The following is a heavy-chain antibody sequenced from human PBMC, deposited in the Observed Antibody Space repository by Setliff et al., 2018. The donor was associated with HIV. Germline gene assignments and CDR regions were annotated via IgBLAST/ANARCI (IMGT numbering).Heavy chain of an antibody. CDR3: ARHSLGNIGDYIRIGAIDI. CDR2: IHYSGTT. CDR1: GGSISSLY. Sequence: PSETLSLTCSVSGGSISSLYWSWIRQPPGKGPEWIGSIHYSGTTNYNPSLKSRLTISIDTSKTQFSLKLSSLTAADTAVYYCARHSLGNIGDYIRIGAIDIWGQGTMVTV. D-gene: IGHD4-17*01. V-gene: IGHV4-59*11. J-gene: IGHJ3*02.